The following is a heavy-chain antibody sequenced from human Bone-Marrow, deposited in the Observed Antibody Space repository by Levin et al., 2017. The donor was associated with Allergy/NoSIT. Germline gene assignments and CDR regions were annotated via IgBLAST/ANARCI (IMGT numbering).Heavy chain of an antibody. D-gene: IGHD1-26*01. CDR1: GGSISGYY. CDR2: VFYTGNT. J-gene: IGHJ4*02. Sequence: SETLSLTCTVSGGSISGYYWSWIRQPPGKGLEWIASVFYTGNTNYNPSLKSRVTISEDSSNNQFSLKLFSVTAADTAVYYCARGLGIVWSERYYLQYWCQGALVTVSS. V-gene: IGHV4-59*01. CDR3: ARGLGIVWSERYYLQY.